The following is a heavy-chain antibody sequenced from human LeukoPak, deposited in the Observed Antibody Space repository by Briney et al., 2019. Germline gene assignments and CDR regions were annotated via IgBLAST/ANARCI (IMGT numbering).Heavy chain of an antibody. CDR2: IYYSGST. Sequence: SETLSLTCTVSGDSISSGGYYWSWIRQPPGQGLEWIGSIYYSGSTYYNPSLKSRVTISVDTSKNQFSLRLNSMTAADTSVYYCARQAYCSSTSCYKLDQWGQGTLVTVSS. J-gene: IGHJ4*02. CDR3: ARQAYCSSTSCYKLDQ. V-gene: IGHV4-39*01. D-gene: IGHD2-2*02. CDR1: GDSISSGGYY.